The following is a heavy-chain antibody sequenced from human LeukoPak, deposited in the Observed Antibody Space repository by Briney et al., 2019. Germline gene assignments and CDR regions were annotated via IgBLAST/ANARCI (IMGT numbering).Heavy chain of an antibody. D-gene: IGHD3-9*01. J-gene: IGHJ4*02. V-gene: IGHV1-18*01. CDR3: ARVRIYDILTGSFLGY. CDR1: GYTFTSYD. Sequence: GASVKVSCKASGYTFTSYDINWVRQATGQGLEWMGWISAYNGNTNYAQKLQGRVTMTTDTSTSTAYMELRSLRSDDTAVYYCARVRIYDILTGSFLGYWGQGTLVTVSS. CDR2: ISAYNGNT.